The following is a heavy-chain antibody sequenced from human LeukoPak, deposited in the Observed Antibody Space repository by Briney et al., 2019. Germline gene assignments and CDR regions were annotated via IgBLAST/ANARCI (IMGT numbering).Heavy chain of an antibody. Sequence: SETLSLTCTVSGGSISSYYWSWIRQPPGKGLEWIGNIYYSGSTYYNPSLKSRVTISVDTSKNQFSLKLTSVTAADTAVYYCARHSDGPTYWFDPWGQGTLVTVSS. V-gene: IGHV4-59*04. CDR3: ARHSDGPTYWFDP. CDR2: IYYSGST. J-gene: IGHJ5*02. D-gene: IGHD2-15*01. CDR1: GGSISSYY.